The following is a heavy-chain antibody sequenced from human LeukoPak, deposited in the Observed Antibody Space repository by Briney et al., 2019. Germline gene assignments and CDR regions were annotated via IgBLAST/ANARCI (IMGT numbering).Heavy chain of an antibody. D-gene: IGHD3-22*01. J-gene: IGHJ4*02. CDR3: AKDFEPYGPSSGYYPGD. V-gene: IGHV3-43D*03. Sequence: GSLRLSCAASGFTFDDYAMHWVRQAPGKGLEWVSLISWDGGSTYYADSVKGRFTISRDNSKNSLYLQMNSLRAEDTALYYCAKDFEPYGPSSGYYPGDCGQGTLVTVSS. CDR1: GFTFDDYA. CDR2: ISWDGGST.